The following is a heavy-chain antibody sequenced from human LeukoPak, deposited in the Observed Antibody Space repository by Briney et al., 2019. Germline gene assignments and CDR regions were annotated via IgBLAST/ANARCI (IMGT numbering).Heavy chain of an antibody. CDR2: ISWNSGSI. V-gene: IGHV3-9*01. D-gene: IGHD3-9*01. Sequence: GGSLRLSCAASGFTFSSYSMNWVRQAPGKGLEWVSGISWNSGSIGYADSVKGRFTISRDNAKNSLYLQMNSLRAEDTALYYCAKEHYDILTGLDYWGQGTLVTVSS. CDR1: GFTFSSYS. J-gene: IGHJ4*02. CDR3: AKEHYDILTGLDY.